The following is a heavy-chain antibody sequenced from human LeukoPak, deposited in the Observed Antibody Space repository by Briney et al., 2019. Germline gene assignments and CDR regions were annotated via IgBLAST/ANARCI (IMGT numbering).Heavy chain of an antibody. D-gene: IGHD4-11*01. CDR3: AREWSNYGIDY. J-gene: IGHJ4*02. V-gene: IGHV4-4*07. CDR2: VYTSGST. Sequence: ASETLSLTCTVSGGSIGSYYWSWIRQPAGKGLEWIGRVYTSGSTNYNPSLKSRLTMSVDTSKNQFSLKLSSVTAADTAVYYCAREWSNYGIDYWGQGTLVTVSS. CDR1: GGSIGSYY.